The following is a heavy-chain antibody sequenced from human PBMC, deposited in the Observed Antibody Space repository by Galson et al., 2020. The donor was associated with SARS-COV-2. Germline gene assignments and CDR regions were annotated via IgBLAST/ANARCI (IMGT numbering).Heavy chain of an antibody. CDR3: AKDRGNDYGDQLDF. Sequence: GGSLRLSCAASGFTFSRYAMAWVRQAPGKGLEWVSGIRGGGGSTYYVDSVKGRFTISRDTSQNTLHLQMSSLRAEDTAVYYCAKDRGNDYGDQLDFWGQGTLVTVSS. V-gene: IGHV3-23*01. CDR1: GFTFSRYA. D-gene: IGHD4-17*01. J-gene: IGHJ4*02. CDR2: IRGGGGST.